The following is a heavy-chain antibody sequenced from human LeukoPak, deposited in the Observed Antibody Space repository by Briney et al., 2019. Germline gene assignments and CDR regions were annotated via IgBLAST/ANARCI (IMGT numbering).Heavy chain of an antibody. CDR2: ISGSGGRT. CDR1: GFIFSSYA. Sequence: PGGSLRLSCAASGFIFSSYAMDWVRQAPGKGLEWVSRISGSGGRTHYADSVKGRFNILRDNSKNTLYLQMNSLRAEDTAVYYCAKEDGPQTWLVEGSFDYWSQGTLVTVSS. J-gene: IGHJ4*02. D-gene: IGHD6-19*01. V-gene: IGHV3-23*01. CDR3: AKEDGPQTWLVEGSFDY.